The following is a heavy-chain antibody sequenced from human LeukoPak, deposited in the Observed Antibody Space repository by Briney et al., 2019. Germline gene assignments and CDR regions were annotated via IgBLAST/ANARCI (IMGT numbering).Heavy chain of an antibody. V-gene: IGHV4-39*07. CDR2: INHSGST. CDR3: ARGLFSSRLYWFDP. Sequence: SETLSLTCTVSNGSIRSRTYYWGWIRQPPGKGLEWIGEINHSGSTNYSPSLKSRVTISVDTSKNQFSLKLSSVTAADTAVYYCARGLFSSRLYWFDPWGQGTLVTVSS. J-gene: IGHJ5*02. D-gene: IGHD6-13*01. CDR1: NGSIRSRTYY.